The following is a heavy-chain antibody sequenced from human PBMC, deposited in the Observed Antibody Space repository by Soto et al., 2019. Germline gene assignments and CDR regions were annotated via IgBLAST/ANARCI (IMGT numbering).Heavy chain of an antibody. D-gene: IGHD5-18*01. V-gene: IGHV3-7*01. CDR2: IKPDGSEK. CDR1: GFPFDNYA. Sequence: WGSLRLSCEASGFPFDNYAMSWVRQAPGKGLEWVANIKPDGSEKKYVDSAKGRFTISRDNAKNSLTLQMNSLRAEDSAVYYCARYRYGYSYFDLWGQGTLVTVS. CDR3: ARYRYGYSYFDL. J-gene: IGHJ4*02.